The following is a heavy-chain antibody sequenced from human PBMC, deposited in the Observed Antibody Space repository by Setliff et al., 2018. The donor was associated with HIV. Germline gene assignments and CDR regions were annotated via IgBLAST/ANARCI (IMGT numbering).Heavy chain of an antibody. D-gene: IGHD3-22*01. CDR2: FDPQYDKT. Sequence: ASVKVSCKASGYTFTDYYIHWVRQAPGKGLEWMGGFDPQYDKTFYAQKFQGRVTMSEDTSTDTAYMELSSRRSEDTAVYYCATRAYDSRGYLRSRVSGAAFDIWGQGTMVTVSS. J-gene: IGHJ3*02. CDR3: ATRAYDSRGYLRSRVSGAAFDI. V-gene: IGHV1-24*01. CDR1: GYTFTDYY.